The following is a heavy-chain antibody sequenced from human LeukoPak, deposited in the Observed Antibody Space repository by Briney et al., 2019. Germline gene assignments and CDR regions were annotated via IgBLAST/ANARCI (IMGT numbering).Heavy chain of an antibody. CDR2: INCNTGGT. D-gene: IGHD3-22*01. V-gene: IGHV1-2*04. J-gene: IGHJ4*02. CDR3: AREFSSSWFDY. Sequence: ASVQVSCKASGYTFTGHYTHWVRRAPGQGLEWMGWINCNTGGTNYAQNFQGWVRMTRDTSISTVYMELSRLRSDDTAVYYCAREFSSSWFDYWGQGTLVTVSS. CDR1: GYTFTGHY.